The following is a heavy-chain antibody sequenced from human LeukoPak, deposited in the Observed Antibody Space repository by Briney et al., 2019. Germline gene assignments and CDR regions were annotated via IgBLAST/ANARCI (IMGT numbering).Heavy chain of an antibody. CDR3: ARVRATVTTVFDY. CDR2: INHSGST. D-gene: IGHD4-17*01. V-gene: IGHV4-34*01. J-gene: IGHJ4*02. CDR1: GVSFSGYY. Sequence: SETLCLSCAVYGVSFSGYYWSWIRKPPGKGLEWIGEINHSGSTNYNPSLKSRVTISVDTSKNQFSLKLSSVTAADTAVYYCARVRATVTTVFDYWDQGTLVTVSS.